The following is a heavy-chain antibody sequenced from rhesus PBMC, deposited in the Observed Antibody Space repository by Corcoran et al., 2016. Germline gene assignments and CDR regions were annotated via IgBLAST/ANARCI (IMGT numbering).Heavy chain of an antibody. V-gene: IGHV4S7*01. Sequence: QLQLRESRPGLVTPSAPLSLTCAVSGGAISSVSCRTWLRSSPGKGLEWIGYVYCGSGRTSYNPALKSRVTISTDTPKNQFSLKLSSVTVADTAVYYCARREVDNSLDVWGRGVLVTVSS. CDR1: GGAISSVSC. J-gene: IGHJ5-2*02. CDR2: VYCGSGRT. CDR3: ARREVDNSLDV.